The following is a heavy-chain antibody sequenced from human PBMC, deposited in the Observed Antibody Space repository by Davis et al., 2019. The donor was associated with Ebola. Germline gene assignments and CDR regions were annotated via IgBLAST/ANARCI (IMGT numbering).Heavy chain of an antibody. J-gene: IGHJ4*02. CDR2: ISQSGST. Sequence: GSLRLSCAVSGDSISSSNWWSWVRQPPGKGLEWIGEISQSGSTNYNPSLKSRVTISVDKSKNQFSLNLNSVTAADTAVYYCAKTKQQLEYFDYWGQGTLVTVSS. CDR3: AKTKQQLEYFDY. D-gene: IGHD6-13*01. V-gene: IGHV4-4*02. CDR1: GDSISSSNW.